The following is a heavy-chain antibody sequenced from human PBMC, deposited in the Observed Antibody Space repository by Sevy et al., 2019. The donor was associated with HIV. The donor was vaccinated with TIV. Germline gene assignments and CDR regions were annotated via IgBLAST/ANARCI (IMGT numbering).Heavy chain of an antibody. CDR2: INHSGST. D-gene: IGHD5-12*01. Sequence: SETLSLTCAVYGGSFSGYYWSWIRQPPGKGLEWIGEINHSGSTNYNPSLKSRVTISVDRSKNQFSLKLSSVTAADTAVYYCARGAVATPHGRVSRPFVDYWGQGTLVTVSS. V-gene: IGHV4-34*01. CDR3: ARGAVATPHGRVSRPFVDY. J-gene: IGHJ4*02. CDR1: GGSFSGYY.